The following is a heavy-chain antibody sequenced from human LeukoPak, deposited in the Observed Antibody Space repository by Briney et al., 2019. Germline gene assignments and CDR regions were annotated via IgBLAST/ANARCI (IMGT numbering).Heavy chain of an antibody. CDR3: ATTSYYDSSGYHYY. CDR2: ISGSGGST. CDR1: GFTFSSYA. V-gene: IGHV3-23*01. J-gene: IGHJ4*02. Sequence: GGSLRLSCAASGFTFSSYAMSWVRQAPVKVLEWVSAISGSGGSTYYADSVKGRFTISRDNSKNTLYLQMNSLRAEDTAVYYCATTSYYDSSGYHYYWGQGTLVTVSS. D-gene: IGHD3-22*01.